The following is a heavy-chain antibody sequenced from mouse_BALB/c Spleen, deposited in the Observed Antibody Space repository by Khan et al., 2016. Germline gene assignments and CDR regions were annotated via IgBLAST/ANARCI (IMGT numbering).Heavy chain of an antibody. CDR3: ARGAY. Sequence: QVQLKASGAELMKPGASVKISCKATGYTFSNYWIEWVKQRPGHGLEWIGEILPGNNSSNYNENFKVKATFTADSSSNTAYMQLSSLTSGDSAVYYCARGAYWGQGTLVTVSA. CDR2: ILPGNNSS. J-gene: IGHJ3*01. V-gene: IGHV1-9*01. CDR1: GYTFSNYW.